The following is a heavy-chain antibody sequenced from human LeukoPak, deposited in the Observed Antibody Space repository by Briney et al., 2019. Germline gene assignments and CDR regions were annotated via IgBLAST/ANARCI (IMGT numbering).Heavy chain of an antibody. V-gene: IGHV3-15*01. J-gene: IGHJ4*02. Sequence: GGSLRLSCAASGLXFXXXXXXXGXXAPXKXXEXFGRIKSKTDGATTEYAAPVKGRFSISRDDSKNTLYLQMNSLKTEDTAVYFCATAAGGLRASDWGQGTLVTVSS. CDR3: ATAAGGLRASD. CDR1: GLXFXXXX. D-gene: IGHD6-13*01. CDR2: IKSKTDGATT.